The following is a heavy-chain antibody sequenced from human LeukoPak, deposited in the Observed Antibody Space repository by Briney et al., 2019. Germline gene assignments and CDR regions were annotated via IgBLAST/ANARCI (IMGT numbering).Heavy chain of an antibody. J-gene: IGHJ4*02. CDR2: ISGISHNI. V-gene: IGHV3-11*04. D-gene: IGHD6-13*01. CDR1: GFIFSDFY. Sequence: GGSLRLSCAPSGFIFSDFYMSWIRQAPGKGLEWVSYISGISHNIQYADSVKGRFTVSRDNAKKSLYLQMNSLRAEDTAVYYCAKEDTLEGAHRSSSFDCWGQGTLVTVSS. CDR3: AKEDTLEGAHRSSSFDC.